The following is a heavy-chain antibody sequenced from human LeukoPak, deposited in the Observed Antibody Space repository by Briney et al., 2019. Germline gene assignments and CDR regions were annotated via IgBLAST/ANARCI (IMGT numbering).Heavy chain of an antibody. D-gene: IGHD3-22*01. CDR1: GYTFTSYY. CDR2: INPSGGST. V-gene: IGHV1-46*01. CDR3: ARAGLGYYDSSGHFDY. J-gene: IGHJ4*02. Sequence: ASVKVSCKASGYTFTSYYMHWVRQAPGQGLEWMGIINPSGGSTSYAQKFQGRVTMTRGTSTSTVYMELSSLRSEDTAVYYCARAGLGYYDSSGHFDYWGQGTLVTVSS.